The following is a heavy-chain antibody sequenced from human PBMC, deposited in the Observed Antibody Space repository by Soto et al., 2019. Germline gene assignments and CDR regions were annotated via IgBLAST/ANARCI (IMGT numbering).Heavy chain of an antibody. CDR2: IYYSGST. CDR1: GGSISSSSYY. CDR3: ARRGTKHPFDY. D-gene: IGHD3-16*01. J-gene: IGHJ4*02. Sequence: SETLSLTCTVSGGSISSSSYYWGWIRQPPGKGLEWIGSIYYSGSTYYNPSLKSRVTISVDTSKNQFSLKLSSVTAADTAVYYCARRGTKHPFDYWGQGTLVTVSS. V-gene: IGHV4-39*01.